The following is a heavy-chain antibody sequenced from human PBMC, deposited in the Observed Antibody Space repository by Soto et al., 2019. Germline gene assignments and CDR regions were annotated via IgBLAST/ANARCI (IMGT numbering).Heavy chain of an antibody. Sequence: PSETLSLTCTVSCGSISSCDYYWSRIRQPPGKGLEWIGYIYYSGSTYYNPSLKSRVTISVDTSKNQFSLKLSSVTAADTAVYYCARERPDGSRLDPWGQGTLVTVSS. D-gene: IGHD6-13*01. CDR2: IYYSGST. CDR1: CGSISSCDYY. J-gene: IGHJ5*02. V-gene: IGHV4-30-4*01. CDR3: ARERPDGSRLDP.